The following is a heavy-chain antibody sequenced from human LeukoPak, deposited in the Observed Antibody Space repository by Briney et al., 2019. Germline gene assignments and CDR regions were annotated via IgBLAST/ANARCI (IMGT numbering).Heavy chain of an antibody. J-gene: IGHJ4*02. CDR2: ISAYNGNT. D-gene: IGHD3-22*01. CDR3: AREGYYDSSGYYYDY. V-gene: IGHV1-18*01. Sequence: ASVTVSFTASGYTFTIYGISWVRQAPGQGLEWMGWISAYNGNTNYAQKLQGRVTMTTDTSTSTAYMELRSLRSDDTAVYYCAREGYYDSSGYYYDYWGQGTLVTVSS. CDR1: GYTFTIYG.